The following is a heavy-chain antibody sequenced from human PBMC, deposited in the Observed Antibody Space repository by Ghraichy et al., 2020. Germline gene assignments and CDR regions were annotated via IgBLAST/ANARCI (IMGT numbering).Heavy chain of an antibody. CDR2: ISGGGDTT. Sequence: GGSLRLSCAASGFTFSSHAMSWVRQAPGKGLEWVSAISGGGDTTYYADSVKGRFTVSRDNSKNTLYLQMNSLTAEDTALFYCARVLKYYGSGDYWGQGTLVTVSS. V-gene: IGHV3-23*01. D-gene: IGHD3-10*01. CDR1: GFTFSSHA. J-gene: IGHJ4*02. CDR3: ARVLKYYGSGDY.